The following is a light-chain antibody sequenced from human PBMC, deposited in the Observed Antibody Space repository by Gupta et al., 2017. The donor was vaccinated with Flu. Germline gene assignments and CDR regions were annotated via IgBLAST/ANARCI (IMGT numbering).Light chain of an antibody. J-gene: IGLJ2*01. CDR2: EVN. CDR1: SSDVGGYDY. Sequence: TSSDVGGYDYGSWFQHHPGKAPKLMIYEVNNRPSGVSNRFSGSKSGNTASLTISGLQAEDEGDYYCTSFTSTFTWVFGGGTKVTVL. CDR3: TSFTSTFTWV. V-gene: IGLV2-14*01.